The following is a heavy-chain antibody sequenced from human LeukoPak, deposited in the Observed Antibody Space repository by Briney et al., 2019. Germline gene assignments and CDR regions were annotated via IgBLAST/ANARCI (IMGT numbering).Heavy chain of an antibody. V-gene: IGHV4-34*01. CDR3: ARVSTSRDY. J-gene: IGHJ4*02. CDR2: INHSGST. D-gene: IGHD2-2*01. CDR1: GGSFSGYY. Sequence: MSSETLSLTCAVYGGSFSGYYWSWIRQPPGKGLEWIGEINHSGSTNYNPSLKSRVTISVDTSKNQFSLKLSSVTAADTAVYYCARVSTSRDYWGQGTLVTVSS.